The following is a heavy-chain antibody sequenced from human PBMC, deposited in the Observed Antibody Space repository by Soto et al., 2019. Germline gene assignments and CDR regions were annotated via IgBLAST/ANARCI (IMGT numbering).Heavy chain of an antibody. Sequence: ASETLSLTCGVSGDSISSADYYWSWIRQTPGKGLEWIGHIFYSGTTYYNPSLKSRLTISVDTSKNHFSLRLTSVTAADTAVYYCARDLWVEPELYYYGMDVWGQGTTVTVSS. V-gene: IGHV4-30-4*01. CDR2: IFYSGTT. D-gene: IGHD1-1*01. CDR1: GDSISSADYY. CDR3: ARDLWVEPELYYYGMDV. J-gene: IGHJ6*02.